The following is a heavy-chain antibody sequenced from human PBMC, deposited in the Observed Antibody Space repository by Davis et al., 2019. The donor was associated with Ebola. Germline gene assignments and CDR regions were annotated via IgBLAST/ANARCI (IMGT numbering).Heavy chain of an antibody. V-gene: IGHV1-18*01. CDR2: ISTYNGNT. D-gene: IGHD3-22*01. J-gene: IGHJ5*02. CDR1: GYTLTSYT. CDR3: ARAPTYYYDSSGYYGWFDP. Sequence: ASVKVSCKASGYTLTSYTISWVRQAPGQGLEWMGWISTYNGNTNYAQKLQGRVTMTTDTSASTAYMELSSLRSEDTAVYYCARAPTYYYDSSGYYGWFDPWGQGTLVTVSS.